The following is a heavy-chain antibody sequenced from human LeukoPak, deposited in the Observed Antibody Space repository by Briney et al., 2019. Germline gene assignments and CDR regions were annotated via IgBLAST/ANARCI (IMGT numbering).Heavy chain of an antibody. J-gene: IGHJ4*02. D-gene: IGHD6-13*01. CDR1: GGSFSGYY. Sequence: PETLSLTCAVYGGSFSGYYWSWIRQPPGKGLEWIGEINHSGSTNYDPSLKSRVTISVDTSKNQFSLKLSSVTAADTAVYYCARGRRSWLFDYWGQGTLVTVSS. CDR2: INHSGST. CDR3: ARGRRSWLFDY. V-gene: IGHV4-34*01.